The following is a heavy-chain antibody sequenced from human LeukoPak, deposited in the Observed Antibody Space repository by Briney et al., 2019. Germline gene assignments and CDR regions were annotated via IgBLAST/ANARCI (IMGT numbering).Heavy chain of an antibody. CDR2: IKQDGSEK. V-gene: IGHV3-7*01. CDR1: GFTFSSYA. J-gene: IGHJ4*02. Sequence: GGSLRLSCAASGFTFSSYAMHWVRQAPGKGLEWVANIKQDGSEKYYVDSVKGRFTISRDNAKNSLYLQMNSLRAEDTAVYYCARAVRYFDWLLAYWGQGTLVTVSS. CDR3: ARAVRYFDWLLAY. D-gene: IGHD3-9*01.